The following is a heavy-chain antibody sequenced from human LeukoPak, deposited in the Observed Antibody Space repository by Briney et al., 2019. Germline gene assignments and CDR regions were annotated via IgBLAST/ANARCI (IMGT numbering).Heavy chain of an antibody. CDR3: ARPRQAYYDILTGYYWFDP. CDR2: INPNSGGT. V-gene: IGHV1-2*02. J-gene: IGHJ5*02. D-gene: IGHD3-9*01. CDR1: GGTFSSYA. Sequence: ASVKVSCKASGGTFSSYAISWVRQAPGQGLEWMGWINPNSGGTNYAQKFQGRVTMTRDTSISTAYMELSRLRSDDTAVYYCARPRQAYYDILTGYYWFDPWGQGTLVTVSS.